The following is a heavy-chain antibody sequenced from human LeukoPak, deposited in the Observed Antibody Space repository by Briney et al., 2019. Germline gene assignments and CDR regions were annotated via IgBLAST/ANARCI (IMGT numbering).Heavy chain of an antibody. D-gene: IGHD3-10*01. CDR1: GFTFSSYG. V-gene: IGHV3-33*01. CDR3: ARDRAGGDYMDY. CDR2: IWYDGSNK. Sequence: GGSLRLSCAASGFTFSSYGMHWVRQAPGKGLEWVAVIWYDGSNKYYADSVKGRFTISRDNSKNTLYLQMNSLRAEDTAVYYCARDRAGGDYMDYWGQGTLVTVSS. J-gene: IGHJ4*02.